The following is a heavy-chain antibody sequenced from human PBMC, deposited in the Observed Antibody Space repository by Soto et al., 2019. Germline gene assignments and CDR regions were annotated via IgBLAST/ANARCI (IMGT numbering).Heavy chain of an antibody. J-gene: IGHJ6*02. CDR2: IWYDGSNK. D-gene: IGHD3-3*01. V-gene: IGHV3-33*01. Sequence: GRSLRLSCAASGFTFSSYGMHWVRQAPGKGLEWVAVIWYDGSNKYYADSVKGRFTISRDDSKNTLYLQMNSLRAEDTAVYYCARDYRDFWSGSGYYYGMDVWGQGTTVTVSS. CDR1: GFTFSSYG. CDR3: ARDYRDFWSGSGYYYGMDV.